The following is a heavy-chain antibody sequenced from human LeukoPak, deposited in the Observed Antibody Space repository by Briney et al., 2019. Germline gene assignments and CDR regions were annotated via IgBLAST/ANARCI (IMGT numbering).Heavy chain of an antibody. J-gene: IGHJ4*02. CDR1: GYSFTSYW. V-gene: IGHV5-51*01. CDR2: IYPGDSDT. CDR3: ARLRTPTVTGDNNYFDY. D-gene: IGHD4-11*01. Sequence: GESLKISCKGSGYSFTSYWIGWVRQMPGKGLEWMGIIYPGDSDTRYSPSFQGQVTISADKSISTAYLQWSSLKASDTAMYYCARLRTPTVTGDNNYFDYWGQGTLVTVSS.